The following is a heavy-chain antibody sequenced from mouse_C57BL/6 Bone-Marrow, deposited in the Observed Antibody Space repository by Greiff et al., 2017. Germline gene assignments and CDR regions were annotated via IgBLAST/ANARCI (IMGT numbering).Heavy chain of an antibody. V-gene: IGHV1-69*01. D-gene: IGHD2-4*01. J-gene: IGHJ1*03. CDR3: SFDYYWYFDV. Sequence: VQLQQPGAELVMPGASVKLSCKASGYTFTSYWMHWVKQRPGQGLGWIGEIDPSDSYTNYNQKFKGKSTLTVDKSSSTAYMQLSSLTSEDSAVYYCSFDYYWYFDVWGTGTTVTVSS. CDR2: IDPSDSYT. CDR1: GYTFTSYW.